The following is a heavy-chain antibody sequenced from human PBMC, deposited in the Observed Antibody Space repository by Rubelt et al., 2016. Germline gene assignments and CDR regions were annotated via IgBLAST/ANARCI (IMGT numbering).Heavy chain of an antibody. Sequence: QVQLVQSGAEVKKPGASVKVSCKASGYTFTSYGISWVRQAPGQGLEWMGWISAYNDNTNYAQKLQGRVTTTTDTSTSTAYMELRSLRSDDTAVYYCARDLPPFRRYNWNFPLDYWGQGTLVTVSS. D-gene: IGHD1-7*01. CDR2: ISAYNDNT. J-gene: IGHJ4*02. CDR3: ARDLPPFRRYNWNFPLDY. V-gene: IGHV1-18*01. CDR1: GYTFTSYG.